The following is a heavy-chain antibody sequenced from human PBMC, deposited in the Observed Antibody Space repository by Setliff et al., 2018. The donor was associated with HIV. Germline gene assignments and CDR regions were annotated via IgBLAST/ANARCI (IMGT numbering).Heavy chain of an antibody. CDR3: ATPISITSGSAFDY. CDR1: GYSFISYW. D-gene: IGHD2-2*01. V-gene: IGHV5-51*01. J-gene: IGHJ4*02. Sequence: LQISCTGSGYSFISYWIGWVRQMPGKGLEWMGIIYPGDSNTKYSPSFQGQVTLSVDKSISTAYLQWSSLKASDTAMYYCATPISITSGSAFDYWGQGTLVTVSS. CDR2: IYPGDSNT.